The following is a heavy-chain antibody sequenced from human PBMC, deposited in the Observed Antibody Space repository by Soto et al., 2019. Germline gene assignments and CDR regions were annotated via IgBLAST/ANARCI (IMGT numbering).Heavy chain of an antibody. CDR2: ISGSGDST. Sequence: EVQLLESGGGLVQPGESLTLSCAASGFTFSTYAMSWVRQAPGRGLEWVSAISGSGDSTYYADSVKGRFTISRDNSKNTLYLQMNSLTAEDTAVYYCAKATSGSWYYFDYWGQGTLVTVSS. CDR3: AKATSGSWYYFDY. V-gene: IGHV3-23*01. J-gene: IGHJ4*02. D-gene: IGHD6-13*01. CDR1: GFTFSTYA.